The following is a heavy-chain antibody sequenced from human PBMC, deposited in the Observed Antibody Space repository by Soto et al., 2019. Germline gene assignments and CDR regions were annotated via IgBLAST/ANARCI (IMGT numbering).Heavy chain of an antibody. CDR1: GGSISSSSYY. J-gene: IGHJ4*02. D-gene: IGHD2-8*01. CDR3: ARYCTNGVCYMGFDY. Sequence: QLQLQESGPGLVKPSETLSLTCTVSGGSISSSSYYWGWIRQPPGKGLEWIGSIYYSGSTYYNPSLKSRVTISVDTSKNQFSLKLSSVTAADTAVYYCARYCTNGVCYMGFDYWGQGTLVTVSS. CDR2: IYYSGST. V-gene: IGHV4-39*01.